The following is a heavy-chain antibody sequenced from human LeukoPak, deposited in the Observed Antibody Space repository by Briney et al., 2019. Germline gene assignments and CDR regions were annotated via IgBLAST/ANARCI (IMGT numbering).Heavy chain of an antibody. CDR1: GFTFSSYA. J-gene: IGHJ4*02. V-gene: IGHV3-23*01. CDR3: ARGSTYSSSPFDY. Sequence: GGSLRLSCAASGFTFSSYAMSWVRQAPGKGLEWVSAISGSGGSTYYADSVKGRFTISRDNANNSLFLQMDSLRAEDTAIYYCARGSTYSSSPFDYWGQGILVTVSS. D-gene: IGHD6-6*01. CDR2: ISGSGGST.